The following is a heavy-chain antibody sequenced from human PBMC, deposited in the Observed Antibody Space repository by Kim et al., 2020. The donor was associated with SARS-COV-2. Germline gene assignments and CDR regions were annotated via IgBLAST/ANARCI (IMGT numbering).Heavy chain of an antibody. CDR2: IYYSGST. CDR1: GGSISSYY. V-gene: IGHV4-59*13. Sequence: SETLSLTCTVSGGSISSYYWSWIRQPPGKGLEWIGYIYYSGSTNYNPSLKSRVTISVDTSKNQFPLKLSSVTAADTAVYYCARVAAAGDVYLDYWGQGTLVTVSS. J-gene: IGHJ4*02. D-gene: IGHD6-13*01. CDR3: ARVAAAGDVYLDY.